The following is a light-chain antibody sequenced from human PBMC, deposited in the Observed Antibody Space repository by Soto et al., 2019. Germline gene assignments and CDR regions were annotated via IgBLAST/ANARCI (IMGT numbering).Light chain of an antibody. J-gene: IGKJ5*01. Sequence: DIQMTQSPSSVSASVGDRVTITCRASQGIDNWLAWYQQKPGKAPKLLIYTASSLQSGVPSRFSGRGSGTDFTLTISSLQPEDFATYSCQQVYSFPVTFGQGTRLEIK. V-gene: IGKV1-12*01. CDR2: TAS. CDR1: QGIDNW. CDR3: QQVYSFPVT.